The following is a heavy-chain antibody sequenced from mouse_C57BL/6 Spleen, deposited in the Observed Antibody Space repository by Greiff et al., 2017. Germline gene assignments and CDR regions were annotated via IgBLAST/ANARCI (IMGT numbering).Heavy chain of an antibody. Sequence: VHLVESGAELVRPGTSVKVSCKASGYAFTNYLIEWVKQRPGQGLEWIGVINPGSGGTNYNEKFKGKATLTADKSSSTAYMQLSSLTSEDSAVYFCAREGGVTTVVEEAWFAYWGQGTLVTVSA. V-gene: IGHV1-54*01. CDR2: INPGSGGT. D-gene: IGHD1-1*01. CDR1: GYAFTNYL. CDR3: AREGGVTTVVEEAWFAY. J-gene: IGHJ3*01.